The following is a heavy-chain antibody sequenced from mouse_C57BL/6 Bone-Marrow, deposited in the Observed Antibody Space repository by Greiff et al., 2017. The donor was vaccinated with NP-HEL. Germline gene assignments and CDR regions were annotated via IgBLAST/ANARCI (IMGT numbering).Heavy chain of an antibody. Sequence: QVQLQQPGAELVKPGASVKLSCKASGYTFTSYWMHWVKQRPGQGLEWIGMIHPNSGSTNYNEPFKSQATLTFDKSSRTAYMQLSSLTSEDSAVYYCNLLLRGYWGQGTTLTVSS. CDR1: GYTFTSYW. CDR2: IHPNSGST. V-gene: IGHV1-64*01. J-gene: IGHJ2*01. CDR3: NLLLRGY. D-gene: IGHD1-1*01.